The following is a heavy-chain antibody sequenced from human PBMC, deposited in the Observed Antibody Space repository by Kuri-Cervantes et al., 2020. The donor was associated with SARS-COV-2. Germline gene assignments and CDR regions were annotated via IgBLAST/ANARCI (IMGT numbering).Heavy chain of an antibody. J-gene: IGHJ4*02. CDR1: GFTFDDYA. Sequence: LSLTCAASGFTFDDYAMHWVRQAPGKGLEWVSGISWNSGSIGYADSVKGRFTISRDNAKNSLYLQMNSLRAEDTALYYCAKAEDSSSWYYFDYWGQGTRVTGSS. CDR2: ISWNSGSI. CDR3: AKAEDSSSWYYFDY. V-gene: IGHV3-9*01. D-gene: IGHD6-13*01.